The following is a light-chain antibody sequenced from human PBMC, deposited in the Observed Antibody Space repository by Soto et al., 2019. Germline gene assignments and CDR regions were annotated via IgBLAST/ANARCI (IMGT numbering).Light chain of an antibody. CDR1: SSDVGGYNY. V-gene: IGLV2-8*01. CDR3: SSYAGSNNYV. Sequence: QSALTQPPSASGSPGQSVTISCTGTSSDVGGYNYVSWYQQHPGKAPKLMIYEVSKRPSGVPDRFSGSKSGNTASLTVSGLQAEDEVDYYCSSYAGSNNYVFRTGTKLTVL. CDR2: EVS. J-gene: IGLJ1*01.